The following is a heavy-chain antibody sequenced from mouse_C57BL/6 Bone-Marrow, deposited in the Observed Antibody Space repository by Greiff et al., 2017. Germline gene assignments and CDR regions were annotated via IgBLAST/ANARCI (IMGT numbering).Heavy chain of an antibody. CDR1: GFNIKDYY. CDR2: IDPEGGGT. D-gene: IGHD2-3*01. CDR3: AAHGWLLLYFDV. V-gene: IGHV14-2*01. J-gene: IGHJ1*03. Sequence: EVQLQQSGAELVKPGASVKLSCTASGFNIKDYYMHWVKQRTEQGLEWIGRIDPEGGGTKYAPKFQGKATITADTSSNTAYLQLSSLTSEDTAVFYCAAHGWLLLYFDVWGTGTTVTVSS.